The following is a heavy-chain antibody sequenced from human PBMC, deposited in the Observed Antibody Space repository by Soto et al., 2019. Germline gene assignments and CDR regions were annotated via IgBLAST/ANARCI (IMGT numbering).Heavy chain of an antibody. V-gene: IGHV5-10-1*01. CDR3: ARRGYCTSTSCYAMRYFGMDV. CDR1: GYNFTSYW. Sequence: GESLKISCKGSGYNFTSYWISWVRQMPGKGLEWMGRIDPSDSYINYSPSFQGHVTISADKSTNTAYLQWSSLKASDTAIYYCARRGYCTSTSCYAMRYFGMDVWGQGTTVTVSS. CDR2: IDPSDSYI. D-gene: IGHD2-2*01. J-gene: IGHJ6*02.